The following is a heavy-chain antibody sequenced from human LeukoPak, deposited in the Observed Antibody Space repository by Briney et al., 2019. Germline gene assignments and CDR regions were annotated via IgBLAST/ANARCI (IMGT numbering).Heavy chain of an antibody. D-gene: IGHD4-17*01. Sequence: PGGSLRLSCAASGFTFSSYWMSWVRQAPGKGLQWVANINQDGSEKYYVDSVKGRFTISRDNAKNSLYLQMKSLRTEDTAVYYCARYGALGYWGQGTLVAVSS. CDR1: GFTFSSYW. J-gene: IGHJ4*02. CDR3: ARYGALGY. CDR2: INQDGSEK. V-gene: IGHV3-7*04.